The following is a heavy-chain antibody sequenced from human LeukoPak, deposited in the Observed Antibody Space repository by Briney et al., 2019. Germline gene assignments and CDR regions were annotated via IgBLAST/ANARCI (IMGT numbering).Heavy chain of an antibody. J-gene: IGHJ4*02. Sequence: GASVKVSCKASGYTFTSYDINWVRQATGQGLERMGCMNPNSGNTGYAQKFQGRVTMTRDTSISTAYMELSSLRSEDTAVYYCARTRVPVVGYPVDYWGQGTLVTVSS. D-gene: IGHD6-19*01. CDR1: GYTFTSYD. V-gene: IGHV1-8*01. CDR3: ARTRVPVVGYPVDY. CDR2: MNPNSGNT.